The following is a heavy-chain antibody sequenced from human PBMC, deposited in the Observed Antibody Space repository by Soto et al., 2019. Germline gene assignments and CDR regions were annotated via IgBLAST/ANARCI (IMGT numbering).Heavy chain of an antibody. D-gene: IGHD1-1*01. CDR3: VTGNQNFFDY. V-gene: IGHV3-33*01. Sequence: QVLLVDTGGGVVQPGKSLRLSCAASGFTFRTFGMHWVRQAPGKGLEWVSVIWNDGSKKFYADSVKGRFTISRDNSNNTLYLQMDSLRPEDTAVYYCVTGNQNFFDYWGRGTLVTVSS. CDR2: IWNDGSKK. J-gene: IGHJ4*02. CDR1: GFTFRTFG.